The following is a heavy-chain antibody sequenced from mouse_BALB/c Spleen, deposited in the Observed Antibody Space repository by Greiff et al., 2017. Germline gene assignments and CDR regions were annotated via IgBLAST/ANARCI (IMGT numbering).Heavy chain of an antibody. Sequence: DVMLVASGGGLVKPGGSLKLSCAASGFTFSSYAMSWVRQTPEKRLEWVASISSGGSTYYPDSVKGRFTISRGNARTILYMQMSSLRSEDTAMYFYARGLLRPGVGDWGQGTTLTVSS. J-gene: IGHJ2*01. V-gene: IGHV5-6-5*01. D-gene: IGHD1-2*01. CDR1: GFTFSSYA. CDR3: ARGLLRPGVGD. CDR2: ISSGGST.